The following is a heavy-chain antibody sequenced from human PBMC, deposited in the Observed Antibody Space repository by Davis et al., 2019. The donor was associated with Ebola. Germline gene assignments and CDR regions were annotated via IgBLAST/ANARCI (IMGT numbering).Heavy chain of an antibody. V-gene: IGHV4-59*01. CDR1: GGSISSYY. Sequence: SETLSLTCTVSGGSISSYYWSWIRQPPGKGLEWIGYIYHSGSTKYNPSLKSRVTISLDTSKNQFSLKLTSVTAADTAVYYCAREGMDVWGKGTTVTVSS. J-gene: IGHJ6*04. CDR2: IYHSGST. CDR3: AREGMDV.